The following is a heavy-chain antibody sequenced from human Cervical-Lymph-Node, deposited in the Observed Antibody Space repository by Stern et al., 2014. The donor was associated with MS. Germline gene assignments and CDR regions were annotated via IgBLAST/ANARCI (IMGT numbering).Heavy chain of an antibody. D-gene: IGHD2-15*01. Sequence: QVQLVQSEADVKKPGASVKVSCKASGYTFTAYNMHWLRQAPGQALEWMGRINPKSGVTNYAQKFQDRVTMTRDTSISTVYMELSRLRSNDTAMYYCATRRGCSGGSCSSRSLDYWGQGTLVTVSS. V-gene: IGHV1-2*06. J-gene: IGHJ4*02. CDR1: GYTFTAYN. CDR2: INPKSGVT. CDR3: ATRRGCSGGSCSSRSLDY.